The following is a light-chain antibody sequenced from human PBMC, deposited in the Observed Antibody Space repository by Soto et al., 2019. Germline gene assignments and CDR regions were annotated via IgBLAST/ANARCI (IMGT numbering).Light chain of an antibody. J-gene: IGLJ2*01. CDR3: SSYAGSNNFGVV. CDR1: SSDVGGYNY. Sequence: QSVLTQPPSASGSPGQSVTISCTGTSSDVGGYNYVSWYQQHPGKAPKLMIYEVSKRPSGVPDRFSGSKSGNTASLTVSGLPAEDEADYYCSSYAGSNNFGVVFGGGTKVTVL. V-gene: IGLV2-8*01. CDR2: EVS.